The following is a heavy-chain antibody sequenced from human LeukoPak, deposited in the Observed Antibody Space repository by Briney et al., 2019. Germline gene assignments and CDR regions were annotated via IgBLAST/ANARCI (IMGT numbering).Heavy chain of an antibody. V-gene: IGHV3-30-3*01. Sequence: LXXAASXXTXSSYAXXWXRQAPGKXXXWXAVISYDGSNKYYADSVKGRFTISRDNSKNTLYLQMNSLRAEDTAVYYCAKVGYGGYGPLDYWGQGTLVTVSS. J-gene: IGHJ4*02. CDR1: XXTXSSYA. D-gene: IGHD1-26*01. CDR3: AKVGYGGYGPLDY. CDR2: ISYDGSNK.